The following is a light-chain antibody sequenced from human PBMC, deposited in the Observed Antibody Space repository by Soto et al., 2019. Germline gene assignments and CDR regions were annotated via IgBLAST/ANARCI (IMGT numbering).Light chain of an antibody. Sequence: QSVLTQPPSASGTPGQRVTISCSGSSSNIGSNTVNWYQQHPGTAPKLLIYSNNQRPSGVPDRFSVSKSGTSASLAISGLQSEAEADYYCAACDDSLNGYVVFGGGTKLTVL. J-gene: IGLJ2*01. CDR2: SNN. V-gene: IGLV1-44*01. CDR1: SSNIGSNT. CDR3: AACDDSLNGYVV.